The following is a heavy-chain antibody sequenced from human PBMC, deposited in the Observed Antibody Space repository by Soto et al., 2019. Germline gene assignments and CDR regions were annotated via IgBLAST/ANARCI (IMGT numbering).Heavy chain of an antibody. CDR2: MKPNSGNT. J-gene: IGHJ5*02. CDR1: EYTFTNYD. V-gene: IGHV1-8*01. D-gene: IGHD3-3*01. Sequence: ASVKVSCKASEYTFTNYDVNLARQATEQGLKLMAWMKPNSGNTGYAQKYQGRVTLTRNTYISKDYMELSSLRSEDTAVYYCASGLNYVFWRKTRGYHWFDPWVHGTLVTVSS. CDR3: ASGLNYVFWRKTRGYHWFDP.